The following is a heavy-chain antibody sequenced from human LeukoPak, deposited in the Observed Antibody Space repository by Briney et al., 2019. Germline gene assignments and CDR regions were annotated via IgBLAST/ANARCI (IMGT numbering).Heavy chain of an antibody. J-gene: IGHJ3*02. CDR3: ARGWELLPHDAFDI. Sequence: PGGSLRLSCAASGFTFSSYSMNWVRQAPGKGLEWVSSISSSSSYIYYADSVKGRLTISRDNAKNSLYLQMNSLRAEDTAVYYCARGWELLPHDAFDIWGQGTMVTVSS. D-gene: IGHD1-26*01. CDR1: GFTFSSYS. V-gene: IGHV3-21*01. CDR2: ISSSSSYI.